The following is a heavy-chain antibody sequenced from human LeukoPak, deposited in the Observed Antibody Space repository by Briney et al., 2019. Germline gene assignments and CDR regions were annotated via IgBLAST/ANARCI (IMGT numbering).Heavy chain of an antibody. V-gene: IGHV3-48*03. J-gene: IGHJ1*01. CDR1: GFTFSSYE. CDR2: ISSSGSTI. CDR3: ARVSGVVTAPQYFQY. Sequence: GGSLRLSRAASGFTFSSYEMNWVREAPGEGVEWVSYISSSGSTIFYTDSVKGGFTIARDNAKNSLYMKMNRVRAEDTAVYYCARVSGVVTAPQYFQYWGQGTLVTVSS. D-gene: IGHD2-21*02.